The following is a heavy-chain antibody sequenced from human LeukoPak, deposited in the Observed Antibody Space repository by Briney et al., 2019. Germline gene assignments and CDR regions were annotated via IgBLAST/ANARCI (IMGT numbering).Heavy chain of an antibody. D-gene: IGHD6-19*01. CDR3: AREWAIAVAGPNFDY. V-gene: IGHV1-46*01. Sequence: ASVKVSCKASGYTFTSYYMYWVRQAPGQGLEWMGIINPSGGSTSYAQKFQGRVTMTRDTSTSTVYMELSSLRSEDTAVYYCAREWAIAVAGPNFDYWGQGTLVTVSS. CDR2: INPSGGST. J-gene: IGHJ4*02. CDR1: GYTFTSYY.